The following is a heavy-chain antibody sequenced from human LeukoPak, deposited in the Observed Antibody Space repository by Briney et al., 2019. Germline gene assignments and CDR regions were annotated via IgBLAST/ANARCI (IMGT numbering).Heavy chain of an antibody. Sequence: PSETLSLTCAVYGGSFSVYYWSWIRQPPGKGLEWIGEINHSGSTNYNTSLKSRVTISVDTSKNQFSLKLSSVTAADTAVYYCARGLGDSSGYYYLPYFDYWGQGTLVTVSS. CDR1: GGSFSVYY. CDR2: INHSGST. CDR3: ARGLGDSSGYYYLPYFDY. D-gene: IGHD3-22*01. V-gene: IGHV4-34*01. J-gene: IGHJ4*02.